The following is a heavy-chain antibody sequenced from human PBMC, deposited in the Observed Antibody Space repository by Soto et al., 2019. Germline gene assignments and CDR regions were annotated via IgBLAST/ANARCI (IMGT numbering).Heavy chain of an antibody. D-gene: IGHD2-15*01. V-gene: IGHV3-11*06. J-gene: IGHJ5*02. Sequence: GGSLRLSCAGSGFTFGDSYMSWIRQAPGKGLEWLSYISPGSRYPAYADSVKGRFTISRDNAKRSLYLQMMSLTAEDTAIYYCVRGGGRGLFDPWGQGTMVTVSS. CDR2: ISPGSRYP. CDR1: GFTFGDSY. CDR3: VRGGGRGLFDP.